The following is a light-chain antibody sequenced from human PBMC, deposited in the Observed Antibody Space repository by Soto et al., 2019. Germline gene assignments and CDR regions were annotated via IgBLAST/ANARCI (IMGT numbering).Light chain of an antibody. V-gene: IGLV2-14*01. Sequence: QAVLTQPASVSGSPGQSITISCTGTSSDIGYYNYVSWYQQYPGKAPKLIIYEVSNRPSGVSNRFSGSKSANTASLTISGLQAEDEADYHCSSYKTGSTVVFGTGTKVTVL. J-gene: IGLJ1*01. CDR3: SSYKTGSTVV. CDR2: EVS. CDR1: SSDIGYYNY.